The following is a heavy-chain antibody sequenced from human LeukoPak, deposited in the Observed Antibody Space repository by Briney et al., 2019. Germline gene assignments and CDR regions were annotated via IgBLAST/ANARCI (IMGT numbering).Heavy chain of an antibody. D-gene: IGHD3-9*01. V-gene: IGHV3-48*01. CDR1: GFTFSSYN. J-gene: IGHJ6*03. CDR2: ITGSSSTI. Sequence: GGSLRLSCTASGFTFSSYNMNWVRQAPGKGLEWVSYITGSSSTIYYADSVKGRFTISRDNAKNSLYLQMNSLRAEDTAVYYCARDQYDILTGYYYYMDVWGKGTTVTISS. CDR3: ARDQYDILTGYYYYMDV.